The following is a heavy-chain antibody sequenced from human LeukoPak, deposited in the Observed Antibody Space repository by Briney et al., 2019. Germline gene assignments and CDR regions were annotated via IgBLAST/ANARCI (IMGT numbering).Heavy chain of an antibody. CDR2: IYYSGST. Sequence: SETLPLTCTVSGGSISSSSYYWGWIRQPPGKGLEWIGSIYYSGSTYYNPSLKSRVTISVDTSKNQFSLKLSSVTAADTAVYYCARVPYGDYAFDYWGQGILVTVSS. CDR1: GGSISSSSYY. V-gene: IGHV4-39*01. CDR3: ARVPYGDYAFDY. D-gene: IGHD4-17*01. J-gene: IGHJ4*02.